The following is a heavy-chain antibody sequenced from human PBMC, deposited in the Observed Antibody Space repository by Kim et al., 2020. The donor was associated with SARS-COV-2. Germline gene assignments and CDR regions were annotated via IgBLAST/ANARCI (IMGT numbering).Heavy chain of an antibody. Sequence: KAYVDSVRGRFTISKDNSKSSLFLQMNSLRAEDTVVYYCARSAQYAFDFWGQGTTVIVSS. CDR2: K. J-gene: IGHJ3*01. V-gene: IGHV3-7*01. D-gene: IGHD6-25*01. CDR3: ARSAQYAFDF.